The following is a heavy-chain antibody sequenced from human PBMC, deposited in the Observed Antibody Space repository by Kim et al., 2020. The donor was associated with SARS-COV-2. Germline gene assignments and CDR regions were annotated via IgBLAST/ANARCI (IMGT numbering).Heavy chain of an antibody. V-gene: IGHV1-8*01. CDR1: GYTFTSYD. CDR2: MNPNSGNT. CDR3: ARAGYSSSWYGSSGYYYEFDY. Sequence: ASVKVSCKASGYTFTSYDINWVRQATGQGLEWMGWMNPNSGNTGYAQKFQGRVTMTRNTSISTAYMELSSLRSEDTAVYYCARAGYSSSWYGSSGYYYEFDYWGQGTLVTVSS. D-gene: IGHD3-22*01. J-gene: IGHJ4*02.